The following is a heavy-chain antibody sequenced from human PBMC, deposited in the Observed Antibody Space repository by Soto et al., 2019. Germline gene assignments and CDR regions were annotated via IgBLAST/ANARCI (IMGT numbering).Heavy chain of an antibody. D-gene: IGHD3-3*01. CDR2: IYYSGST. Sequence: SETLSLTCTVSGGSISSYYWSWIRQPPGKGLEWIGYIYYSGSTNYNPSLKSRVTISVDTSKNQFSLKLSSVTAADTVVYYCARGGYDFWSGYYIDYWGQGTLVTVSS. J-gene: IGHJ4*02. CDR3: ARGGYDFWSGYYIDY. CDR1: GGSISSYY. V-gene: IGHV4-59*01.